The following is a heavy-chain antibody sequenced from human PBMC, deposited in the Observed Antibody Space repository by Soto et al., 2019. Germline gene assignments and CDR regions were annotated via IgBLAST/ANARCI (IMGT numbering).Heavy chain of an antibody. CDR2: IYYSGST. CDR3: ARDRITIFGVVPNYGMDV. CDR1: GGSVSSGSYY. J-gene: IGHJ6*02. Sequence: SETLSLTCTVSGGSVSSGSYYWSWIRQPPGKGLEWIGYIYYSGSTNYNPSLKSRVTISVDTSKNQFSLKLSSVTAADTAVYYCARDRITIFGVVPNYGMDVWGQGTTVTVSS. D-gene: IGHD3-3*01. V-gene: IGHV4-61*01.